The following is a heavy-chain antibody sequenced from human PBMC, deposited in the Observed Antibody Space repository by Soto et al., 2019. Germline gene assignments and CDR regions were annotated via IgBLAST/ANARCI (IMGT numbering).Heavy chain of an antibody. CDR3: TKASSDRHHMDV. Sequence: GGSLRLSCAASGFTFSNFVMRWVRQTPGKGLEWVSTITETGGDTYYTDSVKGRFTISRDNSKNTLYLQMSGLRAEDTALYYCTKASSDRHHMDVWGQGTTVTVS. V-gene: IGHV3-23*01. CDR2: ITETGGDT. CDR1: GFTFSNFV. J-gene: IGHJ6*02.